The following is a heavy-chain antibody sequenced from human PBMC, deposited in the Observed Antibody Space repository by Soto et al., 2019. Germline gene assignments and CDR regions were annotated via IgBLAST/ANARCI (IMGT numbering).Heavy chain of an antibody. J-gene: IGHJ6*02. Sequence: GGSLRLSCAASGFTFSSYAMHWVRQAPGKGLEWVAVISYDGSNKYYADSVRGRFTISRDNSKNTLYLQMNSLRAEDTAVYYCARDPATDYTIFGVVITRPYYYYGMDFWGQGTTVTVSS. CDR3: ARDPATDYTIFGVVITRPYYYYGMDF. D-gene: IGHD3-3*01. CDR1: GFTFSSYA. V-gene: IGHV3-30-3*01. CDR2: ISYDGSNK.